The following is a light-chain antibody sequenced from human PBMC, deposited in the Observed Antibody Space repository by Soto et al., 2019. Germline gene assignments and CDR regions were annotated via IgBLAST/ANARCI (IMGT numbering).Light chain of an antibody. J-gene: IGLJ1*01. V-gene: IGLV2-8*01. CDR3: SSFAGSNNFPYV. CDR2: EIN. Sequence: QSALTQPPSASGSPGQSVTISWTGTSSDVGAYDYVSWYQQHPGKAPKLMIYEINKRPSGVPDRFSGSKSGNTASLTVSGLQAEDEADYYCSSFAGSNNFPYVFATGTKVIV. CDR1: SSDVGAYDY.